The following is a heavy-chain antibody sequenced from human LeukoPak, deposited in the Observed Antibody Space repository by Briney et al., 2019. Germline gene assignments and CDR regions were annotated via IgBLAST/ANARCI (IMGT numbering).Heavy chain of an antibody. CDR1: GGSISSSSYY. CDR3: ATWGGSGYFDY. Sequence: KASETLSLTCTVSGGSISSSSYYWGWIRQPPGKGLEWIGSIYYSGSTYYNPSLKSRVTISVDTSKNQFSLKLSSVTAADTAVYYGATWGGSGYFDYWGQGTLVTVSS. CDR2: IYYSGST. V-gene: IGHV4-39*01. J-gene: IGHJ4*02. D-gene: IGHD3-22*01.